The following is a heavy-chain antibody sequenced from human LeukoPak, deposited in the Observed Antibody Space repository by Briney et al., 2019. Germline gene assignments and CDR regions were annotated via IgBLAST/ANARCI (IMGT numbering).Heavy chain of an antibody. Sequence: PSETLSLTCTVSGGSISSYYWSWIRQPPGKGLEWIGYIYYSGSTNYNPSLKSRVTISVDTSKNQFSLKLSSVTAADTAVYYCARGTIDSSGYYTSNWFDPWGQGTLVTVSS. J-gene: IGHJ5*02. V-gene: IGHV4-59*01. CDR3: ARGTIDSSGYYTSNWFDP. D-gene: IGHD3-22*01. CDR2: IYYSGST. CDR1: GGSISSYY.